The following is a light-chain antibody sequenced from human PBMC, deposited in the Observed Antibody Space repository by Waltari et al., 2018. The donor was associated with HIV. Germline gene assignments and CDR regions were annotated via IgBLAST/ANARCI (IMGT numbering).Light chain of an antibody. CDR2: KDN. Sequence: SYELTQPPSVSASPGQTARITCSGDALPKQYVYWYQQRPGQAPVLVIYKDNERPSGLPERFSGSSSGKTVTLTISGVQAEDEADYYCQSVESSGSRVFGGGTKLTVL. J-gene: IGLJ3*02. V-gene: IGLV3-25*03. CDR1: ALPKQY. CDR3: QSVESSGSRV.